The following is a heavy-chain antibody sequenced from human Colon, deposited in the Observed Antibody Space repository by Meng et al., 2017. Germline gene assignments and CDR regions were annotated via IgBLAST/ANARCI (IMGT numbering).Heavy chain of an antibody. Sequence: GESLKISCVASGFTFTSRWMHWVRQVPGKGLVWVSLINTDGTTTTYADSVKGRFTISRDNAKNTLYLQMNSLRAEDTAVYYCARDLNYGSKDYWGQGILVTVSS. D-gene: IGHD3-10*01. V-gene: IGHV3-74*01. CDR1: GFTFTSRW. CDR2: INTDGTTT. CDR3: ARDLNYGSKDY. J-gene: IGHJ4*02.